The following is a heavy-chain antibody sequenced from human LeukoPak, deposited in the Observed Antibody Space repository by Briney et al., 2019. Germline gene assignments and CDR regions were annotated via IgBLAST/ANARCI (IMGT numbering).Heavy chain of an antibody. Sequence: GESLKISCKGSGYSFTSYWIGWVRQMPGKGLEWMGIIYPGDSDTRYSPSFQGQVTISADKSISTAYLQWSSLKASDTAMYYCARIKKGSGSYYNENYYYYYMGVWGKGTTVTVSS. V-gene: IGHV5-51*01. J-gene: IGHJ6*03. CDR1: GYSFTSYW. CDR2: IYPGDSDT. D-gene: IGHD3-10*01. CDR3: ARIKKGSGSYYNENYYYYYMGV.